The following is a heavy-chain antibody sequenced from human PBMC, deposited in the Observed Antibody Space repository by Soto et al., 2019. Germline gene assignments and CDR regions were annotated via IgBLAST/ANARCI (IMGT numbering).Heavy chain of an antibody. J-gene: IGHJ4*02. Sequence: GGSLRLSCAASGFTFSSYAMHWVRQAPGKGLEWVAVISYDGSNKYYADSVKGRFTISRDNSKNTLYLQMNSLRAEDTAVYYCATSSYGYSYWGQGTLVTVSS. CDR2: ISYDGSNK. V-gene: IGHV3-30-3*01. D-gene: IGHD5-18*01. CDR1: GFTFSSYA. CDR3: ATSSYGYSY.